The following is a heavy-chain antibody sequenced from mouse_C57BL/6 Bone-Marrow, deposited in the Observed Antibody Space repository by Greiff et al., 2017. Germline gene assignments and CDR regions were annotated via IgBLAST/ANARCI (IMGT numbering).Heavy chain of an antibody. CDR3: ARYGADYYGSSYRNYAMDY. Sequence: EVQLVESGPGLAKPSQTLSLTCSVTGYSITSDYWNWIRKSPGNKLEYMGYISYSGSTYYNPSLKSRISITRDTSKNQYYLQLNSVTTEDTATYYCARYGADYYGSSYRNYAMDYWGQGTSVTVSS. CDR2: ISYSGST. J-gene: IGHJ4*01. V-gene: IGHV3-8*01. CDR1: GYSITSDY. D-gene: IGHD1-1*01.